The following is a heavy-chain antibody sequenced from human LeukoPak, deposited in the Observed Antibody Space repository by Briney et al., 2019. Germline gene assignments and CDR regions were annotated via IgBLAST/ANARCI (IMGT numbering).Heavy chain of an antibody. CDR3: AKVRSMAAADFDY. J-gene: IGHJ4*02. CDR2: IVVGSGNT. D-gene: IGHD6-13*01. V-gene: IGHV1-58*02. Sequence: AASVKVSCKASGFTFTSSAIQWVRQARGQRLEWIGWIVVGSGNTNSAQKFQERVTITRDMSTSTAYMELSGLRSEDTAVYYCAKVRSMAAADFDYWGQGTLVTVSS. CDR1: GFTFTSSA.